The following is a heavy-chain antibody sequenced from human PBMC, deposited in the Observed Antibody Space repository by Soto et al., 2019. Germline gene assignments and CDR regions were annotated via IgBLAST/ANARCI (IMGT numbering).Heavy chain of an antibody. D-gene: IGHD2-2*01. V-gene: IGHV3-30*18. Sequence: GGSLRLSCAASGFTFSSYGMHWVRQAPGKGLEWVAVISYDGSNKYYADSVKGRFTISRDNSKNTLYLQMNSLRAEDTAVYYCAKDFGGKYQPNDDYYYYYGMDVWGQGTTVTVSS. CDR3: AKDFGGKYQPNDDYYYYYGMDV. CDR1: GFTFSSYG. J-gene: IGHJ6*02. CDR2: ISYDGSNK.